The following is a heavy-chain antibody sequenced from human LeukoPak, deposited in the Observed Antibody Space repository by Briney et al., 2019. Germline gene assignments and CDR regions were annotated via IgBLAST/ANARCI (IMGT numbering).Heavy chain of an antibody. CDR2: VNSDGSST. Sequence: PGGSLRLSCAASGFTFSSYWMHWVRQAPGKGLVWVSRVNSDGSSTTYADSVKGRFTISRDNAKNTLYLQMNSLRAEDTAVYYCARGSTQYSSGWYGLDYWGQGTLVTVPS. D-gene: IGHD6-19*01. V-gene: IGHV3-74*01. CDR1: GFTFSSYW. CDR3: ARGSTQYSSGWYGLDY. J-gene: IGHJ4*02.